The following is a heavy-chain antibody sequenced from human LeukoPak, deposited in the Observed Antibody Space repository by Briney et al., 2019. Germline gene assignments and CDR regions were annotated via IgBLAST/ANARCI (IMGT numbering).Heavy chain of an antibody. J-gene: IGHJ4*02. CDR2: IKSDGSDT. CDR1: GFTFSTYW. CDR3: ARVSWSAGYSSGTDFDY. Sequence: PGGSLRLSCAASGFTFSTYWMHWVRQAPGEGLVWVSHIKSDGSDTSYADSVKGRFTISRDNAKNTLYLQMNSLRAEDTAVYYCARVSWSAGYSSGTDFDYWGQGTLVTVSS. V-gene: IGHV3-74*01. D-gene: IGHD6-19*01.